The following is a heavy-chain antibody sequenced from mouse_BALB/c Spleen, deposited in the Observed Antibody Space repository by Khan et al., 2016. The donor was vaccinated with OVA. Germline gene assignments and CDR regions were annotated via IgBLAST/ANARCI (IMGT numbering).Heavy chain of an antibody. CDR1: GYTFTNYW. CDR3: AGRGAARVTWDYFDY. D-gene: IGHD3-1*01. J-gene: IGHJ2*01. Sequence: QVQLKESGAELVRPGTSVKMSCKAAGYTFTNYWIGWVKQRPGHGLEWIGDIFPGGGYTNYNEKFKGKATLTADTSSSTAYMQLSSLTSEDSAIYYCAGRGAARVTWDYFDYWGQGTTLTVSS. CDR2: IFPGGGYT. V-gene: IGHV1-63*02.